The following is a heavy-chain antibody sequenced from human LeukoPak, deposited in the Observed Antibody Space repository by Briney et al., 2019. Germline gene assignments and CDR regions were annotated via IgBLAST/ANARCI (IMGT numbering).Heavy chain of an antibody. CDR3: ARFEYYGSGSEDY. J-gene: IGHJ4*02. CDR2: IYYSGST. CDR1: GGSISSSIYY. Sequence: SETLSLTCTVSGGSISSSIYYWGWIRQPPGKGLEWIGSIYYSGSTYYNPSLKSRVTISVDTSKNQFSLKLSSVTAADTAVYYCARFEYYGSGSEDYWGQGTLVTVSS. D-gene: IGHD3-10*01. V-gene: IGHV4-39*01.